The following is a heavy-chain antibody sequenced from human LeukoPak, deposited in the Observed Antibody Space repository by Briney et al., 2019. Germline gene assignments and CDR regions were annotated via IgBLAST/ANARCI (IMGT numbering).Heavy chain of an antibody. CDR2: IRGSAGNA. D-gene: IGHD2-21*02. CDR1: GFIFSNNG. Sequence: PGGSLRLSCAASGFIFSNNGMSWVRQAPGRGLEWVSSIRGSAGNAYYADSVKGRFTISRDDSTNTLYLQMSSLRAEDTALYYCARDRPLLGDSSIYYYYYYMDVWGKGTTVTVSS. CDR3: ARDRPLLGDSSIYYYYYYMDV. V-gene: IGHV3-23*01. J-gene: IGHJ6*03.